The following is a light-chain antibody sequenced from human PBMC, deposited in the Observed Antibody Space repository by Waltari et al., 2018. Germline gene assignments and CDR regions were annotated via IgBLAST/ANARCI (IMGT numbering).Light chain of an antibody. V-gene: IGLV6-57*02. CDR2: EDN. CDR3: QSYDSSLWV. Sequence: NFMLTQPHSVSESPGKTVTISCTGSRGSIASNYVQWYQQRPGSAPTTVLYEDNQRPSGVPDRFSGSIDSSSNSASLTISGLKTEDEADYYCQSYDSSLWVFGGGTKLTVL. J-gene: IGLJ3*02. CDR1: RGSIASNY.